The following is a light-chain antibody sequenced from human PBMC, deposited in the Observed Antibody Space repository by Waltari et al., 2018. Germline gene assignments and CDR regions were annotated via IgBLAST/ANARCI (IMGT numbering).Light chain of an antibody. Sequence: ETLVTQSPATLSVSPGKTATRTCRASQIIASNLAWYQQKPGQPPRLLITSASSRATGVPTRFSGSRSGTQFTLTINSLQSEDAAVYYCHQYNNWPPWTFGQGTKVEIK. CDR2: SAS. CDR3: HQYNNWPPWT. V-gene: IGKV3-15*01. J-gene: IGKJ1*01. CDR1: QIIASN.